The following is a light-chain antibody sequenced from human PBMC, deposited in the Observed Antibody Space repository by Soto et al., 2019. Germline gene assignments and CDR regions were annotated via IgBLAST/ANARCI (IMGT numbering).Light chain of an antibody. Sequence: NFMLTQPHSVSESPGKTVTISCTRSSGNIASNYVQWFHQRPGSAPTTVIYENNQRPSGVPDRFSGSIDSSSNSASLTISGLKTEDEADYYCQSFSGGSVVFGGGTKLTVL. CDR3: QSFSGGSVV. CDR1: SGNIASNY. CDR2: ENN. V-gene: IGLV6-57*04. J-gene: IGLJ2*01.